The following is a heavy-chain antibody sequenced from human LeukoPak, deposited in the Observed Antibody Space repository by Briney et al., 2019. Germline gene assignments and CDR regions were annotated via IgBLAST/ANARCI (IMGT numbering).Heavy chain of an antibody. CDR2: ISHDGSNE. CDR3: AKSAHSSWYGALDY. D-gene: IGHD6-13*01. J-gene: IGHJ4*02. CDR1: GFIFSTYG. V-gene: IGHV3-30*18. Sequence: GGSLRLSCAASGFIFSTYGMHWVRQAPGKGLEWVAVISHDGSNEFYADSVKGRFSISRDNSKNTQYLQMNSLRAEDTAVYYCAKSAHSSWYGALDYWGQGTLVIVSS.